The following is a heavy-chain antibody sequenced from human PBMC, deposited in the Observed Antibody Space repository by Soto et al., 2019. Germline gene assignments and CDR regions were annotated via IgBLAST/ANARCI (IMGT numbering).Heavy chain of an antibody. V-gene: IGHV4-30-2*01. CDR2: IYHSGST. CDR3: ARAVFGVVFWLDP. Sequence: PSETLSVTCAVSCGSICSGGYSWIWIRQPPGKGLEWIGYIYHSGSTYYNPSLKSRVTISVDGSKNQFSLKLSYVTAADTAVYYCARAVFGVVFWLDPGGQRTLVTVSS. J-gene: IGHJ5*02. D-gene: IGHD3-3*01. CDR1: CGSICSGGYS.